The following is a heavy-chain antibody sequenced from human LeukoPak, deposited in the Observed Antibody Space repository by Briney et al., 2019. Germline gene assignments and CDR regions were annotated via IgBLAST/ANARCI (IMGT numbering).Heavy chain of an antibody. CDR2: ISSSVSTI. V-gene: IGHV3-11*01. J-gene: IGHJ4*02. Sequence: GGSLRLSCAASGFTFSDYYMSWIRQAPGKGLEWVSYISSSVSTIYYADSVKGRFTISRDNAKISLYLQMNSLRAEDTAVYYCARDSRLEYSCSSPFDYWGQGTLVTVSS. D-gene: IGHD6-6*01. CDR1: GFTFSDYY. CDR3: ARDSRLEYSCSSPFDY.